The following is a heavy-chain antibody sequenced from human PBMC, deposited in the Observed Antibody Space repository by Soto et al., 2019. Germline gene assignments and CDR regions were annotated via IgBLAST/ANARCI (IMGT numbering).Heavy chain of an antibody. CDR3: ARLMEDNVWGSYRYLDL. CDR1: GYTFTSYG. Sequence: GASVKVTCKASGYTFTSYGISWVRQAPGQGLEWMGWISAYNGNTNYAQKLQGRVTMTTDTSTSTAYMELRSVTAADTAIYYCARLMEDNVWGSYRYLDLWGQGTLVTVSS. V-gene: IGHV1-18*01. J-gene: IGHJ5*02. CDR2: ISAYNGNT. D-gene: IGHD3-16*02.